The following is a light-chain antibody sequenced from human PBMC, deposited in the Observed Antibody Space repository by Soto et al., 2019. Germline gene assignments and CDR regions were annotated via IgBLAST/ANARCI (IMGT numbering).Light chain of an antibody. V-gene: IGKV3-15*01. CDR3: QQYNNWPAIT. CDR2: GAS. Sequence: EIVMTQSPATLSVSPGERATLSCRASQSVSGNLAWYQQKPGQAPRLLIYGASTRATGVPATFSGSASGTEFTLTISSLQSEDFAVYYCQQYNNWPAITFGQGTRLEIK. J-gene: IGKJ5*01. CDR1: QSVSGN.